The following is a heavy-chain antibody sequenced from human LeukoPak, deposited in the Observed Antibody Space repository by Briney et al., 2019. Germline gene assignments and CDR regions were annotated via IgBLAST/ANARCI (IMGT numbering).Heavy chain of an antibody. Sequence: PGGSLRLSCAASGFTISRYWMSWVRQAPGKGLDWVANIDLDGSEKFYVDSVKGRFTVSRDNAQNSLYLQMNSLRAEDTAVYYCARDWGATTSVFDYWGQGILVTVSS. CDR2: IDLDGSEK. CDR1: GFTISRYW. D-gene: IGHD3-16*01. J-gene: IGHJ4*02. V-gene: IGHV3-7*01. CDR3: ARDWGATTSVFDY.